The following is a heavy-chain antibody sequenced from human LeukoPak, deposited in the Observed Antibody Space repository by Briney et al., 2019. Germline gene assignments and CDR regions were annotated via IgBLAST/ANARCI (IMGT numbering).Heavy chain of an antibody. CDR2: IYYSGST. CDR3: ARRHSSGWYPGAFDI. J-gene: IGHJ3*02. D-gene: IGHD6-19*01. V-gene: IGHV4-39*07. CDR1: GGSISSSSYY. Sequence: SETLSLTCTVSGGSISSSSYYWGWIRQPPGKGLEWIGSIYYSGSTYYNPSLKSRVTISVDTSKNQFSLKLSSVTAADTAVYYCARRHSSGWYPGAFDIWGQGTMVTVSS.